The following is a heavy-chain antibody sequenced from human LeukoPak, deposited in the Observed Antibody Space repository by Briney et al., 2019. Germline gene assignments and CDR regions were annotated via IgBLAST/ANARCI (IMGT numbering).Heavy chain of an antibody. CDR1: GFTVSSNY. CDR3: AREGFSGEYYFDY. CDR2: IYSGGST. J-gene: IGHJ4*02. Sequence: PGGSLRLSCAASGFTVSSNYMSWVRQAPGKGLEWVSVIYSGGSTYYADSVKGRFTISRDNSKNTLYLQMNSLRAEDTAVYYCAREGFSGEYYFDYWGQGTLVTVSS. D-gene: IGHD1-26*01. V-gene: IGHV3-66*01.